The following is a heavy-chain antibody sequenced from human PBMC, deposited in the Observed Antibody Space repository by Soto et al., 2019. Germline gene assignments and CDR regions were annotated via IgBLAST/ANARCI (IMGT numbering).Heavy chain of an antibody. CDR1: GFGFSYYW. CDR2: IKKDGSEE. J-gene: IGHJ6*03. Sequence: VQLVESGGGLVQPRGTLRFSCTSAGFGFSYYWLSWDRHVAGEGLDWVANIKKDGSEEYYADSGKGRFTISRENPKSPLYAQFNSLRPKDTPVYYCARSRSGITAASNYDYRHVWGKWAIVTVSS. D-gene: IGHD2-2*01. V-gene: IGHV3-7*01. CDR3: ARSRSGITAASNYDYRHV.